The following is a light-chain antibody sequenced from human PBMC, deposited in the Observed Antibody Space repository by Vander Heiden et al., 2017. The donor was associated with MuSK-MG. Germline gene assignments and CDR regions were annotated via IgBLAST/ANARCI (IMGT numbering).Light chain of an antibody. J-gene: IGKJ2*01. Sequence: AIRLTQSPSSFSPSTGDRVTITCRASQGVSSYLAWYQQKPGKAPKLLIYAATTLQSGVPSRFSGSGSGTDFTLTISSLQSEDFATYYCQQYYDYPPTFGQGTKLEI. V-gene: IGKV1-8*01. CDR3: QQYYDYPPT. CDR2: AAT. CDR1: QGVSSY.